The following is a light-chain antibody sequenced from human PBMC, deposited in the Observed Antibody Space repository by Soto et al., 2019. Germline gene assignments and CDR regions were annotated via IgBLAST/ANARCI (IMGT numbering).Light chain of an antibody. CDR3: KQYGSSGK. Sequence: EIVLTQSPATLSLSPGEIATLSCSASQSLSSYLAWYKQQPGQAPSLLIYGASSRATGIPDRFSGSGSGRDFTLTISRLEPEDFAVYYCKQYGSSGKFGQGTKVDIK. V-gene: IGKV3-20*01. CDR1: QSLSSY. J-gene: IGKJ1*01. CDR2: GAS.